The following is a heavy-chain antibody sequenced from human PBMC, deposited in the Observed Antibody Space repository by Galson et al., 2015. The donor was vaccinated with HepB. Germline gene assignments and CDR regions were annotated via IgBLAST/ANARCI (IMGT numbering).Heavy chain of an antibody. J-gene: IGHJ6*02. D-gene: IGHD3-10*01. V-gene: IGHV3-7*03. CDR1: GFTFSSYW. CDR3: AGRISLVRGVITKPDYYYGMDV. Sequence: SLRLSCAASGFTFSSYWMNWVRQAPGKGLEWVAHINQDGSSKYYVDFVKGRFTISRDNAKDSVYLQLDSLRAEDTAVYYCAGRISLVRGVITKPDYYYGMDVWGQGTTVTVAS. CDR2: INQDGSSK.